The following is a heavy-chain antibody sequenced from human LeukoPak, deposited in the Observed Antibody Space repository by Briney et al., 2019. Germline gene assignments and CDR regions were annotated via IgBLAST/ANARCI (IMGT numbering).Heavy chain of an antibody. V-gene: IGHV1-69*13. Sequence: SVKVSCKASGYTFTGYYMHWVRQAPGQGLEWMGGIIPIFGTANYAQKFQGGVTITADESTSTAYMELSSLRSEDTAAYYCAREAYCSSTSCYDVVYNWFDPWGQGTLVTVSS. CDR2: IIPIFGTA. CDR1: GYTFTGYY. D-gene: IGHD2-2*01. CDR3: AREAYCSSTSCYDVVYNWFDP. J-gene: IGHJ5*02.